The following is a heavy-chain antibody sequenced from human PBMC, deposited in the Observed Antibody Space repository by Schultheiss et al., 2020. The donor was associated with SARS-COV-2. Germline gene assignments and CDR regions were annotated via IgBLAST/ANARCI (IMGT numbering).Heavy chain of an antibody. CDR3: ARDQRPHDYGDYRSGFDP. CDR1: GGSISSYY. V-gene: IGHV4-59*06. CDR2: IYYSGST. D-gene: IGHD4-17*01. Sequence: SETLSLTCTVSGGSISSYYWSWIRQHPGKGLEWIGYIYYSGSTYYNPSLKSRVTISVDTSKNQFSLKLSSVTAADTAVYYCARDQRPHDYGDYRSGFDPWGQGTLVTVSS. J-gene: IGHJ5*02.